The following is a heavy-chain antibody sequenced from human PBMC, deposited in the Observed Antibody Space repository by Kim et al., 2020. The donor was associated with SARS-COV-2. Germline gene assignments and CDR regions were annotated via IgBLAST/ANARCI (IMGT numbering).Heavy chain of an antibody. V-gene: IGHV1-18*04. J-gene: IGHJ4*02. CDR3: ARDPDPFDYGDPEVNY. CDR2: ISAYNGNT. Sequence: ASVKVSCKASGYTFTSYGISWVRQAPGQGLEWMGWISAYNGNTNYAQKLQGRVTMTTDTSTSTAYMELRSLRSDDTAVYYCARDPDPFDYGDPEVNYWGQGTLVTVSS. CDR1: GYTFTSYG. D-gene: IGHD4-17*01.